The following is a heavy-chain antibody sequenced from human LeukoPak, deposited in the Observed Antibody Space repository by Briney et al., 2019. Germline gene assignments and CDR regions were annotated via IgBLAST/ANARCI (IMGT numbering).Heavy chain of an antibody. Sequence: GGSLRLSCAASGFTFSDYYMSWIRQAPGKGLEWVSYISSSGSTIYYADSVKGRFTISRDNAKNSLYLQMNSLRAEDTAVYYCAKGNYYDSSAYNYFDYWGQGTLVTVSS. CDR3: AKGNYYDSSAYNYFDY. CDR1: GFTFSDYY. D-gene: IGHD3-22*01. V-gene: IGHV3-11*04. J-gene: IGHJ4*02. CDR2: ISSSGSTI.